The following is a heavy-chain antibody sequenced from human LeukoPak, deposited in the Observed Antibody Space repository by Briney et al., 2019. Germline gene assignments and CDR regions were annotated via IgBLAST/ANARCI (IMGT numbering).Heavy chain of an antibody. V-gene: IGHV1-69*05. Sequence: SVKVSCKAPGGTFSSYAISWVRQAPGQGLEWMGGIIPIFGTANYAQKFQGRVTITTDESTSTAYMELSSLRSEDTAVYYCARVTDIPNWFDPWGQGTLVTVSS. CDR1: GGTFSSYA. CDR3: ARVTDIPNWFDP. J-gene: IGHJ5*02. CDR2: IIPIFGTA.